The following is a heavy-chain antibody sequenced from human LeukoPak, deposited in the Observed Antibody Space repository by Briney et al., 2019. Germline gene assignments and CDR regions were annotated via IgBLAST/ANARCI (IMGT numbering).Heavy chain of an antibody. Sequence: ASVKVSCEVSGYTLTELSMHWVRQAPGKGLEWMGGFDPEDGETIYAQKFQGRVTMTEDTSTDTAYMELSSLRSEDTAVYYCATATVVTTYYYYGMDVWGQGTTVTVSS. CDR3: ATATVVTTYYYYGMDV. CDR2: FDPEDGET. CDR1: GYTLTELS. V-gene: IGHV1-24*01. J-gene: IGHJ6*02. D-gene: IGHD3-22*01.